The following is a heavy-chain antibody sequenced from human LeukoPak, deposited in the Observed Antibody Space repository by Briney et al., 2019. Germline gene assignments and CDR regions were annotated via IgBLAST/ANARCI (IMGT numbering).Heavy chain of an antibody. CDR2: ISSSGSTI. V-gene: IGHV3-48*03. Sequence: GGSLRLSCAASGFTFSSYEMNWVRQAPGKGLEWVSYISSSGSTIYYADSVKGRFTISRDNAKNSLYLQMNSLRAEDTAVYYCARVMETSRALDYWGHGTLVTVSS. CDR3: ARVMETSRALDY. CDR1: GFTFSSYE. D-gene: IGHD2-8*01. J-gene: IGHJ4*01.